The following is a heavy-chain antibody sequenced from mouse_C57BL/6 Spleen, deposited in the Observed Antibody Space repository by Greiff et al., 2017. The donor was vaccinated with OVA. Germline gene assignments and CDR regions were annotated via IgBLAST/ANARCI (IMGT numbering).Heavy chain of an antibody. J-gene: IGHJ2*01. Sequence: QVQLQQPGAELVKPGASVKLSCKASGYTFTSYWMQWVKQRPGQGLEWIGEIDPSDSYTNYNQQFKGKATLTVDTSSSTAYMQLSSLTSEDSAVYYGARRGGYYYLPADYWGQGTTLTVSS. CDR1: GYTFTSYW. V-gene: IGHV1-50*01. CDR2: IDPSDSYT. D-gene: IGHD1-1*01. CDR3: ARRGGYYYLPADY.